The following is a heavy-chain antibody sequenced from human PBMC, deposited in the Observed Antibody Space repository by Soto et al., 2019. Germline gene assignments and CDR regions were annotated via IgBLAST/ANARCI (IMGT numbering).Heavy chain of an antibody. J-gene: IGHJ4*02. D-gene: IGHD6-19*01. V-gene: IGHV3-21*01. CDR2: ISSSSSYI. Sequence: GGSLRISCAASGFTFCSYSMNWVRQAPGKGLEWVSSISSSSSYIYYADSVKGRFTISRDNAKNSLYLQMNSLRAEDTAVYYCARPGEQWPDFDYWGQGTLVTVSS. CDR1: GFTFCSYS. CDR3: ARPGEQWPDFDY.